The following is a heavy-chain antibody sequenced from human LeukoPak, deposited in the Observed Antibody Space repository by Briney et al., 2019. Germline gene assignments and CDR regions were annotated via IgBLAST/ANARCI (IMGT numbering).Heavy chain of an antibody. CDR2: IYYSGST. CDR1: GGSISSGDYY. CDR3: ARDGYDILTGYGFIDY. D-gene: IGHD3-9*01. Sequence: SETLSLTCTVSGGSISSGDYYWSWIRQPPGKGLEWIGYIYYSGSTYYNPSLKSRVTISVDTSKNQFSLKLSSATAADTAVYYCARDGYDILTGYGFIDYWGQGTLVTVSS. J-gene: IGHJ4*02. V-gene: IGHV4-30-4*01.